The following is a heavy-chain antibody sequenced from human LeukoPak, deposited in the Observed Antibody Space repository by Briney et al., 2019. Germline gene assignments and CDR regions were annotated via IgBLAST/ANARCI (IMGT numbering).Heavy chain of an antibody. CDR2: IYYSGST. Sequence: SETLSLTCAVYGGSFSGYYWTWIRQPPGKGLEWIGSIYYSGSTYYNPSLKSRVTISVDTSKNQFSLKLGSVTAADTAVYYCARGDCSSTSCYLYYYYMDVWGKGTTVTVSS. CDR1: GGSFSGYY. V-gene: IGHV4-34*01. D-gene: IGHD2-2*01. CDR3: ARGDCSSTSCYLYYYYMDV. J-gene: IGHJ6*03.